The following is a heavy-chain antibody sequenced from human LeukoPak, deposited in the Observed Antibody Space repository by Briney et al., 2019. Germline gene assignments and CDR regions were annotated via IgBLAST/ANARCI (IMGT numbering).Heavy chain of an antibody. Sequence: GGSLRLSCAASGFTFDDYAMHWVRQAPGKGLEWVSGISWNSGSIGYADSVKGRFTISRGNAKNSLYLQMNSLRAEDTALYYCAKASGPSKYGDYVAYWGQGTLVTVSS. J-gene: IGHJ4*02. CDR1: GFTFDDYA. CDR3: AKASGPSKYGDYVAY. V-gene: IGHV3-9*01. CDR2: ISWNSGSI. D-gene: IGHD4-17*01.